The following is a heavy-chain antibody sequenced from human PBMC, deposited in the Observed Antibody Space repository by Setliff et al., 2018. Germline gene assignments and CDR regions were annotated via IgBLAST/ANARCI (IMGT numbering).Heavy chain of an antibody. CDR2: RHDNGER. J-gene: IGHJ4*02. D-gene: IGHD6-19*01. V-gene: IGHV4-59*11. CDR3: ATSGFCSAGSCYSFDD. CDR1: PGSISRHY. Sequence: SETLSLTCTVSPGSISRHYWSWFRQAPGKGLEWIGYRHDNGERDYNPSLGSRVTISVDTSKNQFSLMLTSVTAADTAVYYCATSGFCSAGSCYSFDDWGQGALVTVSS.